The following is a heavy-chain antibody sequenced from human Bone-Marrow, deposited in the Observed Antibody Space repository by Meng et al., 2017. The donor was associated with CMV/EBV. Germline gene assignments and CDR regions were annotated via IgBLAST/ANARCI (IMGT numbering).Heavy chain of an antibody. V-gene: IGHV1-69*10. J-gene: IGHJ4*02. CDR2: IIPILGIA. D-gene: IGHD2-2*01. CDR3: ARVVVPAGRFYYFDY. Sequence: SVKVSCKASGYTFSNYDINWVRQAPGQGLEWMGGIIPILGIANYAQKFQGRVTITADKSTSTAYMELSSLRSEDTAVYYCARVVVPAGRFYYFDYWGQGTLVTVSS. CDR1: GYTFSNYD.